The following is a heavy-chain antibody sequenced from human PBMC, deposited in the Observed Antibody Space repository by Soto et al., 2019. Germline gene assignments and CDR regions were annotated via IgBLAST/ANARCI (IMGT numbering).Heavy chain of an antibody. D-gene: IGHD2-8*01. J-gene: IGHJ5*02. CDR2: IYYSGST. Sequence: SETLSLTCTVSGGSISSYYWSWIRQPPGKGLEWIGYIYYSGSTNYNPSLKSRVTISVDTSKNQFSLKLSSVTAADTAVYYCARSLNMVYAIPNWFDPWGQGTLVTV. CDR1: GGSISSYY. V-gene: IGHV4-59*08. CDR3: ARSLNMVYAIPNWFDP.